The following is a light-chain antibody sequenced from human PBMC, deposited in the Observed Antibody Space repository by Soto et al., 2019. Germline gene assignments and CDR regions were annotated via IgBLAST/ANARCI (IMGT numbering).Light chain of an antibody. CDR3: QQYGSSGT. CDR2: GAS. V-gene: IGKV3-20*01. CDR1: QSVSSY. J-gene: IGKJ1*01. Sequence: EIVLTQSPATLSLSPGERATLSCRGSQSVSSYLAWYQQKPGQAPRLLIYGASNRATGIPDRFSGSGSGTDFTLTISRLEPEDFAVYYCQQYGSSGTFGQGTKVDIK.